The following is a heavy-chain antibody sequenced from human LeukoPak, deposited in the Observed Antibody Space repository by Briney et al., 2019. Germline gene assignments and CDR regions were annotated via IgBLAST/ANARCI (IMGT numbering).Heavy chain of an antibody. D-gene: IGHD5-24*01. Sequence: GGSLRLSCAVSGFTFRGAAMTWVRQAPGKGLEWVSLISSSGNNAYYADYVKGRFTISRDNSKNTLSLQMNSLRVEDTAIYYCAKDIQLSTWGLGTMVTVSS. CDR3: AKDIQLST. CDR2: ISSSGNNA. J-gene: IGHJ3*01. V-gene: IGHV3-23*01. CDR1: GFTFRGAA.